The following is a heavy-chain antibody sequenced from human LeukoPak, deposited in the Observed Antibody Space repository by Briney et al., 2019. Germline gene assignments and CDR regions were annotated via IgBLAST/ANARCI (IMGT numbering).Heavy chain of an antibody. CDR3: ARRGPPRTLLRGVKSGWFDP. V-gene: IGHV4-59*12. CDR2: IYYSGST. D-gene: IGHD3-10*01. J-gene: IGHJ5*02. Sequence: SETLSLTCTVSGCSMISYYWSWIRQPPGKGLEWIGYIYYSGSTNYNPSLKSRVIISVDTPKSQFSLKLSSVTAAHAAVYYCARRGPPRTLLRGVKSGWFDPWGQGTLVTVSS. CDR1: GCSMISYY.